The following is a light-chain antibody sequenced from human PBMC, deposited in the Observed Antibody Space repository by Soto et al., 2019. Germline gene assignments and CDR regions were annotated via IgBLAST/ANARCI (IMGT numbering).Light chain of an antibody. Sequence: DIQMTQSPSTLSESLGDRVTITCRASRIIERWLAGYQQKPGKAPRLLMYDASTFETGVPSRLSAGGSGTEFTLIISSRQPDDNATYYCQHCDTYWAFGQGTKVEVE. CDR2: DAS. V-gene: IGKV1-5*01. CDR1: RIIERW. CDR3: QHCDTYWA. J-gene: IGKJ1*01.